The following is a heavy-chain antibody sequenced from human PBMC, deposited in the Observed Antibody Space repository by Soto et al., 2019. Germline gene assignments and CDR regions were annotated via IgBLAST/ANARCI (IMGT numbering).Heavy chain of an antibody. V-gene: IGHV2-5*01. J-gene: IGHJ5*02. D-gene: IGHD2-2*01. Sequence: SGPTLVKPTQTLTLTCTFSGFSLSTSGVGVGWIRQPPGKALEWLALIYWNDDKRYSPSLKSRLTITKDTSKNQVVLTMTNMDPVDTATYYCAHRPAPHQLPPDQNKNWFDPWGQGTLVTVSS. CDR3: AHRPAPHQLPPDQNKNWFDP. CDR1: GFSLSTSGVG. CDR2: IYWNDDK.